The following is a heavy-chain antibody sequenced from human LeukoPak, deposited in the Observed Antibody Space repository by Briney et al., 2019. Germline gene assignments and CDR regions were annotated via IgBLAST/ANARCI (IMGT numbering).Heavy chain of an antibody. CDR1: GGSINTFY. D-gene: IGHD3-9*01. CDR3: ARHFGYYKTAPFDY. CDR2: IYYSGNT. J-gene: IGHJ4*02. V-gene: IGHV4-59*08. Sequence: SETLSLTCTVSGGSINTFYWSWIRQPPGKKLEWIGYIYYSGNTNYNPSLKSRVTISVDTSKNQFFLNLNSVTAADTAVYYCARHFGYYKTAPFDYWGQGALVTVS.